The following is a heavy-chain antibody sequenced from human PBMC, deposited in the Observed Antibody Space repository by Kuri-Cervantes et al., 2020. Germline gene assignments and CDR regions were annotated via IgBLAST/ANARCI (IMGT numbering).Heavy chain of an antibody. CDR2: INPNSGGT. CDR3: AVGARITMVQGVPFDY. D-gene: IGHD3-10*01. V-gene: IGHV1-2*04. J-gene: IGHJ4*02. Sequence: ASVKVSCKASGYTFTGYYMHWVRQAPGQGLEWMGWINPNSGGTNYAQKFQGWVTMTRDTSISTAYMGLSRLRSDDTAVYYCAVGARITMVQGVPFDYWGQGTLVTVSS. CDR1: GYTFTGYY.